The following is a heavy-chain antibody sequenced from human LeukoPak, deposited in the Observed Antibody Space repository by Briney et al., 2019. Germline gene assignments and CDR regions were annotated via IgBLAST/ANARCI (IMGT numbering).Heavy chain of an antibody. V-gene: IGHV1-18*01. CDR1: GYTFSSYG. D-gene: IGHD4/OR15-4a*01. CDR2: INPQKRDT. CDR3: ARRKYGADYNGMDV. J-gene: IGHJ6*02. Sequence: ASVKVSCKASGYTFSSYGINWVRLASGRGPEWMASINPQKRDTHYAQNFQGRVTVIAGTSTNTAYMELRSLRSDDTAIYYCARRKYGADYNGMDVWGQGTTVTVSS.